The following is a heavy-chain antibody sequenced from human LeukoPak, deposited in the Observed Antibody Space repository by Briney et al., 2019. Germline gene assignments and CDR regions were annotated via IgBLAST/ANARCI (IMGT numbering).Heavy chain of an antibody. Sequence: GGSLRLSCAASGFTFSSYGMHWVRQAPGKGLEWVAFIRYDGSNRYYADSVKGRFTISRDNSKNTLYLQMNSLRAEDTAVYYCAKVTPLSSGSYAFDIWGQGTMVTVSS. CDR2: IRYDGSNR. CDR3: AKVTPLSSGSYAFDI. D-gene: IGHD1-26*01. V-gene: IGHV3-30*02. CDR1: GFTFSSYG. J-gene: IGHJ3*02.